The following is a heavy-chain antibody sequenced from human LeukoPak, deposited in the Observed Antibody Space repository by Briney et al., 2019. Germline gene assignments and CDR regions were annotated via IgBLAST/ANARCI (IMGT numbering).Heavy chain of an antibody. Sequence: ASLKVSCKVSGYTFTGYYIHWVRQAPGQGLEWMGWINPNSGGTNYAQKFQGRVTMTRDTSISTAYMGLSSLRSDDTAVYYCARGSRPGVVNHDAFDIWGQGTMVTVSS. V-gene: IGHV1-2*02. CDR3: ARGSRPGVVNHDAFDI. D-gene: IGHD3-3*01. J-gene: IGHJ3*02. CDR2: INPNSGGT. CDR1: GYTFTGYY.